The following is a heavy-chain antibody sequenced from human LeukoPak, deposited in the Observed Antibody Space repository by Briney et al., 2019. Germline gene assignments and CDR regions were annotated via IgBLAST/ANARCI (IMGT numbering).Heavy chain of an antibody. D-gene: IGHD1-7*01. CDR1: GLSVSSNY. CDR2: LYSGGNT. V-gene: IGHV3-66*01. Sequence: PGGSLRLSCAASGLSVSSNYMSWVRQAPGKGLEWVSALYSGGNTYHADSVKGRFTISRDNSKNTLYLQMNSLRAEDTAVYFCARDRGYNWNYYVDYWGQGTLVTVSS. J-gene: IGHJ4*02. CDR3: ARDRGYNWNYYVDY.